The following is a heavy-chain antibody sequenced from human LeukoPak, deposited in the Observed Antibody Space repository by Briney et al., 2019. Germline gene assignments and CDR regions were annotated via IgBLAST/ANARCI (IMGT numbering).Heavy chain of an antibody. J-gene: IGHJ4*02. CDR2: IIPIFGTA. Sequence: ASVKVSCKASGGTFSSYAISWVRQAPGQGLEWMGGIIPIFGTANYAQKFQGRVTITADKSTSTAYMELSSLRSEDTAVYYCASEFYYDSSGYYATIDYWGQGTLVTVSS. D-gene: IGHD3-22*01. CDR3: ASEFYYDSSGYYATIDY. V-gene: IGHV1-69*06. CDR1: GGTFSSYA.